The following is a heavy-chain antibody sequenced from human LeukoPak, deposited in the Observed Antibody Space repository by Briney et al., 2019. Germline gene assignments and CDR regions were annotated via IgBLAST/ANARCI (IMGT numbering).Heavy chain of an antibody. CDR1: GITLSNYG. CDR3: AKRGVVSRVILVGFHKEAYYFDS. D-gene: IGHD3-22*01. J-gene: IGHJ4*02. CDR2: ISDRGSRT. V-gene: IGHV3-23*01. Sequence: PGGSLRLSCAVSGITLSNYGMSWVRQAPGKGLEWVAGISDRGSRTNYADFVKGRFTISTDHRENTLYLQMNSLRAADTAVYFSAKRGVVSRVILVGFHKEAYYFDSWGQGALVNVSS.